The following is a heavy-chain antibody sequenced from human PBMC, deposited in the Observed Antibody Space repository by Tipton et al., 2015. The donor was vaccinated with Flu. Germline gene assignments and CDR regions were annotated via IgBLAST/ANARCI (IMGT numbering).Heavy chain of an antibody. Sequence: TLSLTCTVSGGSISSYYWSWIRQPPGKGLEWIGYIYYSGSTNYNPSLKSRVTISVDTSKNQFSLKLSSVTAADTAVYYCASQGGGAVDNWYFDLWGRGTLVTVSS. V-gene: IGHV4-59*08. CDR1: GGSISSYY. CDR3: ASQGGGAVDNWYFDL. D-gene: IGHD3-16*01. CDR2: IYYSGST. J-gene: IGHJ2*01.